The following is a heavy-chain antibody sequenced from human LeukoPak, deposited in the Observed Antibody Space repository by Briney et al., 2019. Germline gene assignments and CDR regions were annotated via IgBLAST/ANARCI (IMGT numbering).Heavy chain of an antibody. D-gene: IGHD3-16*01. CDR1: CGSLTNYY. J-gene: IGHJ4*02. CDR2: IHSDGTT. V-gene: IGHV4-4*09. Sequence: SETLSLTCSVSCGSLTNYYCGWIRQPPGKGLEFIGSIHSDGTTNYDSSLQSRVAISLDTSKIQFSLSLYSVAAADTALYFCARLNFRGGEALHFDSWGQGTLVTVSS. CDR3: ARLNFRGGEALHFDS.